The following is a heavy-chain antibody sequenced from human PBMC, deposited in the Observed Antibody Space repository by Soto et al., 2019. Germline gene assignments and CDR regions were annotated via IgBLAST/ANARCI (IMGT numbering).Heavy chain of an antibody. CDR1: GFTFSDYY. Sequence: QVQLVESGGGLVKPGGSLRLSCAASGFTFSDYYMSWIRQAPGKGLEWVSYISSSGSTIYYADSVKGRFTISRDNAKNSLDLQMNSLRAEDTAVYYCASLEYSSSPEAEGMDVWGQGTTVTVSS. D-gene: IGHD6-6*01. V-gene: IGHV3-11*01. J-gene: IGHJ6*02. CDR2: ISSSGSTI. CDR3: ASLEYSSSPEAEGMDV.